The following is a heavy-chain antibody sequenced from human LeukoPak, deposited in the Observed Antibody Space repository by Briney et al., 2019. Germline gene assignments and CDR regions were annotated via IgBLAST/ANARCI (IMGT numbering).Heavy chain of an antibody. V-gene: IGHV3-15*01. Sequence: PGGSLRLSCAASGFTLCNAWISWVRRAPGRGLEWVGRIKSKTDGGTTDYAAPVKGRFTISRDDSKNTLSLQMNSLKTEDTAVYYCTSRSHMFGCAFDICVQGTMVTVSS. CDR3: TSRSHMFGCAFDI. D-gene: IGHD3-16*01. CDR2: IKSKTDGGTT. J-gene: IGHJ3*02. CDR1: GFTLCNAW.